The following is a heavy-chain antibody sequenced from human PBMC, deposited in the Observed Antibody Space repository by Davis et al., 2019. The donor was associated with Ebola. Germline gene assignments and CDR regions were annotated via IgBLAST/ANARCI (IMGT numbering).Heavy chain of an antibody. CDR3: ARQGRAMVRGVITGNIYYYYGMDV. Sequence: GESLKISCKGSGYSFTSYWIGWVRQMPGKGLEWMGIIYPGDSDTRYSPSFQGQVTISADKSISTAYLQWSSLKASDTAMYYCARQGRAMVRGVITGNIYYYYGMDVWGQGTTVTVSS. CDR1: GYSFTSYW. V-gene: IGHV5-51*01. D-gene: IGHD3-10*01. CDR2: IYPGDSDT. J-gene: IGHJ6*02.